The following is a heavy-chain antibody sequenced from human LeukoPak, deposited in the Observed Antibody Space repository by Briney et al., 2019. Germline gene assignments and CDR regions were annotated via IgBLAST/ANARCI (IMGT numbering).Heavy chain of an antibody. D-gene: IGHD3-10*01. V-gene: IGHV4-34*01. CDR3: ARRRRVRGRYFDY. CDR2: INHSGST. Sequence: SETLSLTCAVYGGSFSGYYWSWIRQPPGKGLEWIGEINHSGSTNYNPSLKSRVTISVDTSKNQFSLKLSSVTAADTAVYYCARRRRVRGRYFDYWGQGTLVTVSS. CDR1: GGSFSGYY. J-gene: IGHJ4*02.